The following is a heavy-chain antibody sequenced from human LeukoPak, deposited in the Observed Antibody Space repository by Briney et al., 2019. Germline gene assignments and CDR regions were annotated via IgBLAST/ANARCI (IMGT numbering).Heavy chain of an antibody. V-gene: IGHV4-39*07. J-gene: IGHJ3*02. CDR3: ARARGGFGESLSFDT. D-gene: IGHD3-10*01. CDR1: GGSISSSSYY. Sequence: SETLSLTCTVSGGSISSSSYYWGWIRQPPGKGLEWIGTIYYSGSTYYNPSLKSRVTISVDTSNNQFSLKLSSVTAADTAVYYCARARGGFGESLSFDTWGQGATVIVSS. CDR2: IYYSGST.